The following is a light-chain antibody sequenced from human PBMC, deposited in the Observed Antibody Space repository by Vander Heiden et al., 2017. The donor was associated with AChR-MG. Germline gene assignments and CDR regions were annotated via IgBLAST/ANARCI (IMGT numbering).Light chain of an antibody. V-gene: IGKV1-5*01. CDR2: DAS. CDR1: ETIGSR. Sequence: DIQMTQSPSTLSASVGDRLIITCRASETIGSRLAWYQHKPGKAPNLLISDASILESGVPSRFSGSGSGTEFTLTIDSLQPDDFATYFCQQYNTSTFGQGTKLDLK. J-gene: IGKJ2*01. CDR3: QQYNTST.